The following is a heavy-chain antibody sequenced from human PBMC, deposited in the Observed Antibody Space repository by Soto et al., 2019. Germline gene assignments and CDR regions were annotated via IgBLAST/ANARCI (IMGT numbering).Heavy chain of an antibody. J-gene: IGHJ5*02. V-gene: IGHV4-39*01. CDR3: ARQGAIYYYDSSGYRYNWFDP. Sequence: TSETLSLTCTVSGGSISSSSYYWGWIRQPPGKGLEWIGSIYYSGSTYYNPSLKSRVTISVDTSKNQFSLKLSSVTAADTAVYYCARQGAIYYYDSSGYRYNWFDPWGQGTLVTVSS. CDR1: GGSISSSSYY. D-gene: IGHD3-22*01. CDR2: IYYSGST.